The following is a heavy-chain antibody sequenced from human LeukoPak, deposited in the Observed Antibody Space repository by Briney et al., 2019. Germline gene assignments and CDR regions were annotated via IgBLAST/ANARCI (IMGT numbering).Heavy chain of an antibody. CDR3: TTWLHYGGGAFDI. CDR2: IKSKTDGGTT. Sequence: GGSLRLSCAASGFTFSNAWMSWVRQAPGKGLEWVGRIKSKTDGGTTDYAAPVKGRFTISRDDSKNTLYLQMNSLKTEDTAVYYCTTWLHYGGGAFDIWGQGTMVTVSS. D-gene: IGHD3-16*01. J-gene: IGHJ3*02. CDR1: GFTFSNAW. V-gene: IGHV3-15*01.